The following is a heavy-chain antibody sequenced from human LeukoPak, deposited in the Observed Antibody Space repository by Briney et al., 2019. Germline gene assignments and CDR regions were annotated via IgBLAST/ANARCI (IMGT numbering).Heavy chain of an antibody. Sequence: ASVKVSCKASGYTFTSYGISWVRQAPGQGLEWMGWISAYNGNTNYAQKLQGRVTMTTDTSTSTASMELRSLRSDDTAVNFFSRVYYDFWSGYEYDAFDIGGQGTMGTVS. J-gene: IGHJ3*02. D-gene: IGHD3-3*01. CDR3: SRVYYDFWSGYEYDAFDI. CDR1: GYTFTSYG. CDR2: ISAYNGNT. V-gene: IGHV1-18*01.